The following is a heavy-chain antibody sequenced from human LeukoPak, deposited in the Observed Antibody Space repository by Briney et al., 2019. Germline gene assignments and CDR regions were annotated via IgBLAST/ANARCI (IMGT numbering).Heavy chain of an antibody. CDR2: ISSSSSTI. Sequence: GGSLRLSCAASGFTFSSYSMNWVRQAPGKGLEWVSYISSSSSTIYYADSVKGRFTISRDNAKNSLYLQMNSLRAGDTAVYYCARVAKERVGGVYYFDYWGQGTLVTVSS. J-gene: IGHJ4*02. V-gene: IGHV3-48*01. D-gene: IGHD1-1*01. CDR1: GFTFSSYS. CDR3: ARVAKERVGGVYYFDY.